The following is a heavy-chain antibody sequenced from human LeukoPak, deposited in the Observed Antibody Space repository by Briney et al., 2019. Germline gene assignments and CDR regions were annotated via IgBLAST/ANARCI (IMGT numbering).Heavy chain of an antibody. CDR2: ISAYNGNT. CDR1: GYTFTNYG. J-gene: IGHJ4*02. D-gene: IGHD3-22*01. CDR3: ARVTPPTYYYDSSGYYVGDY. V-gene: IGHV1-18*01. Sequence: ASVKVSCKASGYTFTNYGITWVRQAPGQGLEWIGWISAYNGNTNYAQKLQGRVTMTTDTSTSTAYMELRSLRSDDTAVYYCARVTPPTYYYDSSGYYVGDYWGQGTLVTVSS.